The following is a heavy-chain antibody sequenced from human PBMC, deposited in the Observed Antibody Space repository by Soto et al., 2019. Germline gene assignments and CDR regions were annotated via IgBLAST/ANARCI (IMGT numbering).Heavy chain of an antibody. CDR1: GYIFTNLW. J-gene: IGHJ6*02. Sequence: GESLKISCKGSGYIFTNLWIAWVRQMPGKGLEYMGIVFPRDSDTKYSPSFEGQVTISADKSINTAYLQWSSLKASDTAIYYCARHQGGMDVWGQGTTVTVSS. CDR3: ARHQGGMDV. CDR2: VFPRDSDT. V-gene: IGHV5-51*01.